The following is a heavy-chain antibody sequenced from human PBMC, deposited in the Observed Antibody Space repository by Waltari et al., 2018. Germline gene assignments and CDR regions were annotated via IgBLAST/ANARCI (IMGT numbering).Heavy chain of an antibody. Sequence: VQLVEYVRDLFQPGGSLRLSCTASGFIFSSYGMHWVRKAPGKGLVSVAHINLDGSITNYADSVKGRFTISRDNARNTLFLQMNSLRAEDTAIYYCVLYSSSFLGDCWGQGTLVTVSS. CDR2: INLDGSIT. CDR1: GFIFSSYG. V-gene: IGHV3-74*01. J-gene: IGHJ4*02. CDR3: VLYSSSFLGDC. D-gene: IGHD6-13*01.